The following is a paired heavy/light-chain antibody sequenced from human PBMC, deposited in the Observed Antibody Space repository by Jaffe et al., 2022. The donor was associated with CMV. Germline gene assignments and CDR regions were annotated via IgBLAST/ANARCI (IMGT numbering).Light chain of an antibody. Sequence: DIQLTQSPYTLSASVGDRVTITCRASESISSWLAWYQQRPGKAPKLLIYLATILESGVPSRFSGSGSGTEFTLTINSLQPDDFATYYCQYYHGHWTFGQGTKVEVK. CDR3: QYYHGHWT. J-gene: IGKJ1*01. CDR2: LAT. CDR1: ESISSW. V-gene: IGKV1-5*03.
Heavy chain of an antibody. Sequence: EAQLVESGGGLVKPGGSLRLSCAASGFIFSHAYMTWVRQAPGKGLEWVGRIKTKTDGATTDYAAPVKGRFTISRDDSRDTVYLQMDSLKTEDTAIYYCIVSTTVRGAWGQGTLVTVSS. CDR3: IVSTTVRGA. CDR2: IKTKTDGATT. J-gene: IGHJ5*02. CDR1: GFIFSHAY. D-gene: IGHD3-10*01. V-gene: IGHV3-15*01.